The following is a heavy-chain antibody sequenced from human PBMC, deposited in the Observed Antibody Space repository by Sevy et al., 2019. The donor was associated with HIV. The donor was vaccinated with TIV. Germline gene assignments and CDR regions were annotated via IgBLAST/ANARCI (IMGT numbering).Heavy chain of an antibody. CDR2: FDPEDGET. CDR1: GYTINQLS. J-gene: IGHJ4*02. D-gene: IGHD3-22*01. V-gene: IGHV1-24*01. Sequence: ASVKVSCKVSGYTINQLSMHWVRQAAGKGLEWMGSFDPEDGETAYAQKFQGRVTMTEDTSIDTAYMELSSLRSEDTAVYYCATAKDYYESSGSPVDYWGQGTLVTVSS. CDR3: ATAKDYYESSGSPVDY.